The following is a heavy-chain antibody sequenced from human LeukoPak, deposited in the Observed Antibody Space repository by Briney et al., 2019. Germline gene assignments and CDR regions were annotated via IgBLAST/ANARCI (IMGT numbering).Heavy chain of an antibody. V-gene: IGHV4-59*01. J-gene: IGHJ3*02. D-gene: IGHD3-22*01. CDR1: GGSISSYY. CDR3: ARDYYDSSGFHRTFDI. CDR2: IYYSGST. Sequence: SATLSLTCTVSGGSISSYYWSWIRQPPGKGLEWIGYIYYSGSTNYNPSLKSRVTISVDTSKNQFSLKLSSVTAADTAVYYCARDYYDSSGFHRTFDIWGQGTMVTVSS.